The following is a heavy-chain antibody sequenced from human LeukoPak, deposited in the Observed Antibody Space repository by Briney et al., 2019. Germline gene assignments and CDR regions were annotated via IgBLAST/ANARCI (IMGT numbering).Heavy chain of an antibody. D-gene: IGHD7-27*01. J-gene: IGHJ6*03. Sequence: SETLSLTCAVYGGSFSGYYWSWIRQPPGKGLEWIGEINHSGSTNYNPSLKSRVTISVDTSKNQFSLKLSSVTAADTAVYYCASLGIRRYYYYYMDVWGQGTTVTVSS. CDR2: INHSGST. V-gene: IGHV4-34*01. CDR3: ASLGIRRYYYYYMDV. CDR1: GGSFSGYY.